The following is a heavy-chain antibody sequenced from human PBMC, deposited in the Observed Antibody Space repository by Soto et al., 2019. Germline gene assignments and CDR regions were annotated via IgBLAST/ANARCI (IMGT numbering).Heavy chain of an antibody. CDR2: ISYSGRT. V-gene: IGHV4-59*01. J-gene: IGHJ4*02. CDR3: ARVGGDDFGDSGGFDY. D-gene: IGHD4-17*01. CDR1: GGSIRDYF. Sequence: QVQLQESGPGLVKPSETLSLTCTVSGGSIRDYFWTWIRQPPGKGLEWIGYISYSGRTNYNPSLKSRDSISVDTSKNHFSLQMRSVTAADTAVYYCARVGGDDFGDSGGFDYWGQGTLVTVSS.